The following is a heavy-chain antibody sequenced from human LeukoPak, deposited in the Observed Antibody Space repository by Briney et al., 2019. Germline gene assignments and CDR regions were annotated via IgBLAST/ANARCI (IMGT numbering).Heavy chain of an antibody. V-gene: IGHV4-34*01. J-gene: IGHJ6*02. CDR2: INHSGST. CDR1: GGSFSGYY. Sequence: PSETLSLTCAVYGGSFSGYYWSWIRQPPGKGLEWIGEINHSGSTNYNPSLKSRVTISVDTSKNQFSLKLSSVTAADTAVYYCARGEASGFGELLSRYYYYDMDVWGQGTTVTVSS. D-gene: IGHD3-10*01. CDR3: ARGEASGFGELLSRYYYYDMDV.